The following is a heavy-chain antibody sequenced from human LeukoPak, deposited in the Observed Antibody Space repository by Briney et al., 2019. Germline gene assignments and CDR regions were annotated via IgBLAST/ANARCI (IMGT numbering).Heavy chain of an antibody. Sequence: GGSLRLPCAASGFTFSSYAMHWVRQAPGKGLEWVAVISYDGSNKYYADSVKGRFTISRYNSKNTLYLQMNSLRAEDTAVYYCARSGLGDFWSGYYTGGGKNWFDPWGQGTLVTVSS. J-gene: IGHJ5*02. CDR2: ISYDGSNK. CDR3: ARSGLGDFWSGYYTGGGKNWFDP. CDR1: GFTFSSYA. D-gene: IGHD3-3*01. V-gene: IGHV3-30-3*01.